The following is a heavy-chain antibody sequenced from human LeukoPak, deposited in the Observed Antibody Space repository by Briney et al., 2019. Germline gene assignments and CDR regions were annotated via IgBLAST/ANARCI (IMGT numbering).Heavy chain of an antibody. Sequence: GGSLRLSCAASGFTFSSHGMSWVRQTPGKGLEWVSSISTSGDGTVYADSVKGRVTISRDNSKNTLYLQMNSLRAEDTAVYYCARDPGSIAAHWGQGTLVTVSS. J-gene: IGHJ4*02. V-gene: IGHV3-23*01. CDR2: ISTSGDGT. CDR3: ARDPGSIAAH. CDR1: GFTFSSHG. D-gene: IGHD6-6*01.